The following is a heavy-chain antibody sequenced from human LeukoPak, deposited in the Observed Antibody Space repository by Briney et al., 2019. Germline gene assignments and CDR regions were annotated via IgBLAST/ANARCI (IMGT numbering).Heavy chain of an antibody. CDR1: GFTVSGNY. CDR2: IYSGGST. Sequence: GGSLRLSCAVSGFTVSGNYMSWVRQAPWRGLEWVSVIYSGGSTYYADSVNGRFTISRDNSKNTLYLQMNSLRAEDTAVYYCARARRGVPAANYIDVWGKGTTVTISS. J-gene: IGHJ6*03. D-gene: IGHD2-2*01. CDR3: ARARRGVPAANYIDV. V-gene: IGHV3-66*01.